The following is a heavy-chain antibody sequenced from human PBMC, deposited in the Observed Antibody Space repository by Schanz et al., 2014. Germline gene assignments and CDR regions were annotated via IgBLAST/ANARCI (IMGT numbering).Heavy chain of an antibody. Sequence: VQLMESGGGLVKPGGSLRLSCVASGFTFSSYALHWVRQAPGKGLEWVAFVPFDGSQKFYADSVKGRFTISRDNSKNTVYLQMNSLRPGDTAVYYCARESSNDIVLVPGAVFDHWGQGILVTVSS. V-gene: IGHV3-30*04. J-gene: IGHJ4*02. CDR3: ARESSNDIVLVPGAVFDH. CDR1: GFTFSSYA. D-gene: IGHD2-2*01. CDR2: VPFDGSQK.